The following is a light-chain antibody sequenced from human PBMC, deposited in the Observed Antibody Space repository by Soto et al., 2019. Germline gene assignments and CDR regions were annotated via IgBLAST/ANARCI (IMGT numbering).Light chain of an antibody. V-gene: IGKV1-39*01. CDR2: GAS. J-gene: IGKJ2*01. Sequence: DIQMTHSPSSLSASVGDRVTITCRASQTISTYLNWYQHKPGTAPKLLIYGASSLQSGVPSRFSGIGSGTDFTLTINSLQPEDFATYYCQHSFSNPYTFGQGTKLEI. CDR1: QTISTY. CDR3: QHSFSNPYT.